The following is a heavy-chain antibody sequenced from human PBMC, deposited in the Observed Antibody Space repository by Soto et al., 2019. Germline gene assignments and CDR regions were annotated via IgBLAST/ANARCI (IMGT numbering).Heavy chain of an antibody. CDR2: IYYSGST. D-gene: IGHD4-17*01. CDR1: GGCISSGGYY. J-gene: IGHJ6*03. Sequence: SETLSLTSTVSGGCISSGGYYWSWIRQHPGKGLEWIGYIYYSGSTYYNPSLKSRVTISVDTSKNQFSLKLSSVTAADTAVYYCARISTGDYGRHYYYYMDVWGKGTTVTVSS. CDR3: ARISTGDYGRHYYYYMDV. V-gene: IGHV4-31*03.